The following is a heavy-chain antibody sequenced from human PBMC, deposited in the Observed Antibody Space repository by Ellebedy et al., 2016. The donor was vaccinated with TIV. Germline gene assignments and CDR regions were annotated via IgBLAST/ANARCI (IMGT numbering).Heavy chain of an antibody. J-gene: IGHJ6*03. CDR2: IKFKTNDDTT. CDR1: GFTFSNAW. Sequence: PGGSLRLSCAASGFTFSNAWMSWVRQAPGTGLEWVGRIKFKTNDDTTDYAAPVEGRFTISRDDSKNTLYLQMNSLKTEDTAVYYCIRWSVTNYYYYMDVWGRGTTVTVSS. CDR3: IRWSVTNYYYYMDV. D-gene: IGHD4-11*01. V-gene: IGHV3-15*01.